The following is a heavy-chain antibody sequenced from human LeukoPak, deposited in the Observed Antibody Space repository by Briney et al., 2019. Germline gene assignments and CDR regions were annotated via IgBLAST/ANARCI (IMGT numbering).Heavy chain of an antibody. CDR3: ARQGTAPSYYFYGMDV. CDR2: IYPGDSDT. J-gene: IGHJ6*02. D-gene: IGHD5-18*01. Sequence: GESLKISCKGSGYSFTNYWIGWVRQMPGKGLEWMGIIYPGDSDTTYSPSFQGQVTISAGKSTNTAYLQWNSLKASDTALYYCARQGTAPSYYFYGMDVWGQGTTVTVSS. CDR1: GYSFTNYW. V-gene: IGHV5-51*01.